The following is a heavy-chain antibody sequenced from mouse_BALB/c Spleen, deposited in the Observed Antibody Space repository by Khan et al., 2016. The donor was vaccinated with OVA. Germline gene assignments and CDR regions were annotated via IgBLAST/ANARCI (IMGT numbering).Heavy chain of an antibody. CDR2: ISDGGSYT. D-gene: IGHD2-13*01. V-gene: IGHV5-4*02. CDR1: GFTFSDYY. Sequence: EVELVESGGGLVKPGGSLKLSCAASGFTFSDYYMYWVRQTPEKRLEWVATISDGGSYTYYPDSVKGRVTISRDDDKKILYRQRSSLKSADTAMYYCARGYYGDPFAYWGQGTLVTVSA. CDR3: ARGYYGDPFAY. J-gene: IGHJ3*01.